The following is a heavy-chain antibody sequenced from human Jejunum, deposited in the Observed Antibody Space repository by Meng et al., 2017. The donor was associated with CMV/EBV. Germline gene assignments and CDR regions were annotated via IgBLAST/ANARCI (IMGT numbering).Heavy chain of an antibody. Sequence: FSFSTCVLQWVRQAPGRGLQYVAVINNNGGDATFADSVKGRFTISRDTNKNMMFLQMDGLRPDDAGVYYCTWETGTSGRAGYFGYWGQGARVTVSS. D-gene: IGHD1-14*01. V-gene: IGHV3-64*02. J-gene: IGHJ4*02. CDR3: TWETGTSGRAGYFGY. CDR1: FSFSTCV. CDR2: INNNGGDA.